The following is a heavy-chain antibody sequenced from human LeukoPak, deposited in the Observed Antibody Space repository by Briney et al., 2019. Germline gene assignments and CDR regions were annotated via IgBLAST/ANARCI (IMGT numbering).Heavy chain of an antibody. CDR3: ASPRGYAPDHTGPYYYYYMDV. D-gene: IGHD5-18*01. Sequence: ASVKVSCKASGYTFTSYGISWVRQAPGQGLEWMGGIIPIFGTANYAQKFQGRVTITADKSTSTAYMELSSLRSEDTAVYYCASPRGYAPDHTGPYYYYYMDVWGKGTTVTVSS. J-gene: IGHJ6*03. CDR1: GYTFTSYG. CDR2: IIPIFGTA. V-gene: IGHV1-69*06.